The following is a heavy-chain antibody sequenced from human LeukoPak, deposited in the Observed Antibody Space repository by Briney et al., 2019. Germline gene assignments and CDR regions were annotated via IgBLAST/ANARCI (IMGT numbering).Heavy chain of an antibody. CDR2: ISGSGGST. J-gene: IGHJ6*03. V-gene: IGHV3-23*01. CDR3: ARDQLGGDPGNYYYYYMDV. D-gene: IGHD4-17*01. CDR1: GFTFSSYA. Sequence: PGGSLRLSCAASGFTFSSYAMSWVRQAPGKGLEWVSAISGSGGSTYYADSVKGRFTISRDNSKNTLYLQMNSLRAEDTAVYYCARDQLGGDPGNYYYYYMDVWGKGTTVTVSS.